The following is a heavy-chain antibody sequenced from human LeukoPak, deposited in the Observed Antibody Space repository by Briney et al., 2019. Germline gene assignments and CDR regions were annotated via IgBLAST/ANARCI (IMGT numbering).Heavy chain of an antibody. Sequence: GGTLRLSCAASGFTFSSHGMSWVRQAPGKGLEWVSTISGSGDNTYYADSVKGRFTISRDNSKNTLYLQMNSLRAEDTAVYYCAKDRGYGDYGEPLYFDYWGQGTLVTVSS. J-gene: IGHJ4*02. D-gene: IGHD4-17*01. CDR2: ISGSGDNT. CDR3: AKDRGYGDYGEPLYFDY. V-gene: IGHV3-23*01. CDR1: GFTFSSHG.